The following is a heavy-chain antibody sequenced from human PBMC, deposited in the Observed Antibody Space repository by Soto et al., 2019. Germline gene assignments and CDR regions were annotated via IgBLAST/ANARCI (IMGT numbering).Heavy chain of an antibody. V-gene: IGHV4-61*03. D-gene: IGHD2-2*03. CDR3: AREGNLGRWIQPLDS. Sequence: SETLSLTCTVSGGSISSSTYFWSWIRQPPGKGLEWIGNIHYNGNTKYSPSLKSRVTMSVDTSKNHFSLKLISVTTADTAVYFCAREGNLGRWIQPLDSWGQGTLVTVSS. CDR2: IHYNGNT. CDR1: GGSISSSTYF. J-gene: IGHJ4*02.